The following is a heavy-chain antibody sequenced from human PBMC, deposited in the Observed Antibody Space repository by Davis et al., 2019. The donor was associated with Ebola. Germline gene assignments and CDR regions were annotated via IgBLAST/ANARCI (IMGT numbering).Heavy chain of an antibody. CDR1: GYTFTSYG. CDR3: ASRIAAREYYGMDV. CDR2: ISAYNGNT. Sequence: ASVKVSCKASGYTFTSYGISWVRQAPGQGLEWMGWISAYNGNTNYAQKFQGRVTITADKSTSTAYMELSSLRSEDTAVYYCASRIAAREYYGMDVWGQGTTVTVSS. V-gene: IGHV1-18*01. J-gene: IGHJ6*02. D-gene: IGHD6-6*01.